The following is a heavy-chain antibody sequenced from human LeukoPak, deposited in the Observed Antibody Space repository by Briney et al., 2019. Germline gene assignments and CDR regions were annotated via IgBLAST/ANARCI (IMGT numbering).Heavy chain of an antibody. D-gene: IGHD2-2*01. V-gene: IGHV1-69*13. CDR1: GGTFSSYA. Sequence: SVKVSCKASGGTFSSYAISWVRQAPGQGLEWMGGIIPIFGTANYAQKFQGRVTITADESTSTAYMELSSLRSEDMAVYYCARTEKYCSSISCYASFDYWGQGTLVTVSS. CDR2: IIPIFGTA. J-gene: IGHJ4*02. CDR3: ARTEKYCSSISCYASFDY.